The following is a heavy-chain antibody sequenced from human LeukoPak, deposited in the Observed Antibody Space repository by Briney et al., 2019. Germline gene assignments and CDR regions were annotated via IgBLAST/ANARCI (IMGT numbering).Heavy chain of an antibody. CDR2: ISSSSSYI. J-gene: IGHJ4*02. CDR3: AGLEYSGYGSRGY. Sequence: PAGSLRLSCAASGFTFSSYSMNWVRQAPGKGLEWVSSISSSSSYIYYADSVKGRFTISRDNAKNSLYLQMNSLRAEDTAVYYCAGLEYSGYGSRGYWGQGTLVTVSS. CDR1: GFTFSSYS. V-gene: IGHV3-21*01. D-gene: IGHD5-12*01.